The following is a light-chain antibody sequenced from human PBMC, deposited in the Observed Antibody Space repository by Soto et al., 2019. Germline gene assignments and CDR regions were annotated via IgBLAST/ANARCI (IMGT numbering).Light chain of an antibody. V-gene: IGLV1-51*01. CDR3: GTWDSSLSAVV. Sequence: QSVLTQPASVSGSPGQSITISCSGSSXNIGNSYVSWYQQLPGTAPKLLIYDNNKRPSGIPDRFSGSKSGTSATLGITGLQTGDEADYYCGTWDSSLSAVVFGGGTKVNVL. CDR2: DNN. CDR1: SXNIGNSY. J-gene: IGLJ2*01.